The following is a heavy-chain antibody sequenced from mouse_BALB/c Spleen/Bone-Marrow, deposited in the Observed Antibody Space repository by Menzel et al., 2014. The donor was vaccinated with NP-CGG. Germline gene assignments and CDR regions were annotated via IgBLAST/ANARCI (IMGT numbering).Heavy chain of an antibody. CDR1: GYTFTSYF. CDR3: ARWVVGRDYAMDY. CDR2: IYPGNVNT. V-gene: IGHV1S56*01. Sequence: VQGVESGPELVKPGASVRISCKASGYTFTSYFLHWVKQRPGQGLEWIGWIYPGNVNTKYNEKFKGKATLTADKSSSTAYMQLSSLTSEASAVYFCARWVVGRDYAMDYWGQGTSVTVSS. J-gene: IGHJ4*01. D-gene: IGHD1-1*01.